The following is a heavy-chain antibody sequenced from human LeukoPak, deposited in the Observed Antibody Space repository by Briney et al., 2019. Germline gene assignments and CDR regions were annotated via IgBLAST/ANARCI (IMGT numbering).Heavy chain of an antibody. CDR1: GYSISSYY. Sequence: SETLSLTCTVSGYSISSYYWSWIRQPPGKGLEWIGYIYYSGSTNYNPSLKSRVTISVDTSKNQFSLKLSSVTAADTAVYYCARHANYGSGSYYSYWGQGTLVTVSS. J-gene: IGHJ4*02. CDR2: IYYSGST. V-gene: IGHV4-59*08. D-gene: IGHD3-10*01. CDR3: ARHANYGSGSYYSY.